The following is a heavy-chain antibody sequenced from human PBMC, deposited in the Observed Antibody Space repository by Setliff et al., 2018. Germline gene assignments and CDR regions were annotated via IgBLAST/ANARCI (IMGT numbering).Heavy chain of an antibody. CDR2: ISADGANE. D-gene: IGHD1-26*01. Sequence: GGSLRLSCVASGFSFSTYTVHWVRQAPGKGLEWISADGANEYYADSVKGRFTISRDKSRNTLYLQMTGLRAEDTAVYYCAKIGRGGTFDQFFQDWGHGTLVTVSS. CDR1: GFSFSTYT. V-gene: IGHV3-30*07. J-gene: IGHJ1*01. CDR3: AKIGRGGTFDQFFQD.